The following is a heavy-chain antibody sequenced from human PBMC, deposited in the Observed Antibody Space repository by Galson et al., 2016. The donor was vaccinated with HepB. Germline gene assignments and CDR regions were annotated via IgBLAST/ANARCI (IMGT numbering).Heavy chain of an antibody. CDR1: GLTFSSYE. CDR3: ARDVVGAAFDS. D-gene: IGHD1-26*01. V-gene: IGHV3-48*03. Sequence: SLRLSCAASGLTFSSYEMGWVRQGPGKGLEWVSYIGRSGSPIYYADSVQGRFTISRDNAKNSLYLQMNSLRAEDTAVYYCARDVVGAAFDSWGQGTLVTVSS. CDR2: IGRSGSPI. J-gene: IGHJ4*02.